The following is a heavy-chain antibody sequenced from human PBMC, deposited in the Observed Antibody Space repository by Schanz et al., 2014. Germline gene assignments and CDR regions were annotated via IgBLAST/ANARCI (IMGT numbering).Heavy chain of an antibody. Sequence: QVQLQQWGAGLLKPSETLSLSCAVYSGSFSGYYWSWIRQPPGKGLEWIGYIYDSGNTYYNPSLKSRVTMSIDTSENQFSLNLRSVTGADTAVYYCARLVAPSFYYGMDVWGQGTTVTVSS. CDR1: SGSFSGYY. D-gene: IGHD2-15*01. J-gene: IGHJ6*02. V-gene: IGHV4-34*01. CDR3: ARLVAPSFYYGMDV. CDR2: IYDSGNT.